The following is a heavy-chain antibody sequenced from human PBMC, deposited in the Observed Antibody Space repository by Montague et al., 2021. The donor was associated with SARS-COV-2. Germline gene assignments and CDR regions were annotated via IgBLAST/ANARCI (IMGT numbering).Heavy chain of an antibody. J-gene: IGHJ4*02. V-gene: IGHV4-59*12. CDR2: IYYSGTT. CDR3: TRGAPGY. CDR1: GGSISGYF. Sequence: SETLSLTCTVSGGSISGYFWSWIRQSPGKGLEWIGYIYYSGTTKYNPALKSRVTISVDTAKNQFSLKLTSVNVADTAVYYRTRGAPGYWGQGTLVTVSS.